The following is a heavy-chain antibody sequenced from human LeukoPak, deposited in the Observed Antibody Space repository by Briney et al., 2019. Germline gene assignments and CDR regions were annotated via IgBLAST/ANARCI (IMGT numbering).Heavy chain of an antibody. CDR3: ARDQCSSCPYVPDY. V-gene: IGHV3-7*01. J-gene: IGHJ4*02. CDR2: IKQDGSEK. D-gene: IGHD6-13*01. Sequence: GGSLRPSCAASGFTFSSYWMSWVRQAPGKGLEWVANIKQDGSEKYYVDSVKGRFTISRDNAKNSLYLQMNSLRAEDTAVYYCARDQCSSCPYVPDYWGQGTLVTVSS. CDR1: GFTFSSYW.